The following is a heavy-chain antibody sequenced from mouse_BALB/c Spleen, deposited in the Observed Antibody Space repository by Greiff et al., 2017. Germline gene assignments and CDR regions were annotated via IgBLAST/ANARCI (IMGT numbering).Heavy chain of an antibody. Sequence: EVQGVESGGGLVQPGGSMKLSCVASGFTFSSYWMSWVRQSPEKGLEWVAEIRLKSDNYATHYAESVKGKFTISRDDSKSRLYLQMNSLRAEDTGIYYCTTYGNYGAYWGQGTLVTVSA. CDR2: IRLKSDNYAT. D-gene: IGHD2-1*01. CDR1: GFTFSSYW. J-gene: IGHJ3*01. V-gene: IGHV6-6*02. CDR3: TTYGNYGAY.